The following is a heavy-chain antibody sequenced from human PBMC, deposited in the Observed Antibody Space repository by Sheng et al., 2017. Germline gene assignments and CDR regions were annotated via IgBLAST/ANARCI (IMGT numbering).Heavy chain of an antibody. Sequence: QVQLQQWGAGLLKPSETLSLTCAVYGGSFSGYYWSWIRQPPREGAWSGLGKVNHSGSTNYNPSLKSRVTISVDTSKNQFSLKLSSVTAADTAVYYCARARYCSSTSCYLFHYYYGMDVWGQGTTVTV. V-gene: IGHV4-34*01. J-gene: IGHJ6*02. CDR2: VNHSGST. CDR3: ARARYCSSTSCYLFHYYYGMDV. D-gene: IGHD2-2*01. CDR1: GGSFSGYY.